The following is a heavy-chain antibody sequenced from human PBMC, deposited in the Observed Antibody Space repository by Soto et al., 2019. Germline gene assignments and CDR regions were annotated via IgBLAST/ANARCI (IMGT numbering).Heavy chain of an antibody. CDR3: ARVYYDSSGYYGWYFDY. V-gene: IGHV1-69*13. Sequence: SVKVSCKASGGTFSSYAISWVRQAPGQGREWMGGIIPIFGTANYAQKFQGRVTITADESTSTAYMELSSLRSEDTAVYYCARVYYDSSGYYGWYFDYWGQGTLVTVSS. CDR1: GGTFSSYA. CDR2: IIPIFGTA. D-gene: IGHD3-22*01. J-gene: IGHJ4*02.